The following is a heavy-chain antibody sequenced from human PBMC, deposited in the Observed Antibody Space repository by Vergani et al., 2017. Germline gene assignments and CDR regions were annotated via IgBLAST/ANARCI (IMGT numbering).Heavy chain of an antibody. V-gene: IGHV4-59*02. Sequence: QAQLQESGPGLVKPSETLSLTCHVFGVSVTDYNCNWIRQAPGKGLEWIGSLSTTGGATHSGHNPSLKRRVSISVDPSKGQFSLRLTSVTAADSAIYYCAGDTHSWQRADRWGQGLLVSVSS. D-gene: IGHD6-13*01. CDR3: AGDTHSWQRADR. J-gene: IGHJ5*02. CDR2: LSTTGGA. CDR1: GVSVTDYN.